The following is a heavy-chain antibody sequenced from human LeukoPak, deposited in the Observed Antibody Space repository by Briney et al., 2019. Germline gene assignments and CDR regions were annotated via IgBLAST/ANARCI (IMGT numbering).Heavy chain of an antibody. Sequence: GGSLRLSCAASGFTFSSYAMSWVRQAPGKGLEWVSAISVSGGSTYYADSVKGRFTISRDNSKNTLSLQMNSLRAEDTAVYYCAREADCSGGRCYRGAFDIWGQGTMVTVSS. V-gene: IGHV3-23*01. J-gene: IGHJ3*02. D-gene: IGHD2-15*01. CDR3: AREADCSGGRCYRGAFDI. CDR1: GFTFSSYA. CDR2: ISVSGGST.